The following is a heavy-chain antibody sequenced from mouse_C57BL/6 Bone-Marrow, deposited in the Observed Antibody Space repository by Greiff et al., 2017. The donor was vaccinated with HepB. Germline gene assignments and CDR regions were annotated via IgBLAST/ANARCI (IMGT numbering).Heavy chain of an antibody. CDR2: IPYDGSN. Sequence: EVQLQQSGPGLVKPSQSLSLTCSVTGYSFTSGYFWYLIRQFPGNILEGMGYIPYDGSNNYNPTLKNRISITRDTSKNQYFLKLNSVTTDDSATYCRARSGLRRGYWGQGTTLTVSS. J-gene: IGHJ2*01. CDR3: ARSGLRRGY. V-gene: IGHV3-6*01. D-gene: IGHD2-4*01. CDR1: GYSFTSGYF.